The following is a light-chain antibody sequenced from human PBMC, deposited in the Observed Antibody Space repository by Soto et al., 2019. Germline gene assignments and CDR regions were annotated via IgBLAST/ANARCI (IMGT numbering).Light chain of an antibody. Sequence: QSVLTQSPSASASLGASVKLTCTLSSGHSSYAIAWHQQQPEKGPRYLMKLNSDGSHSKGDGIPDRFSGPSPGAERHLPISILQSEDEADYYCQTWGTGIQVFGTGTKLTVL. CDR2: LNSDGSH. J-gene: IGLJ1*01. V-gene: IGLV4-69*01. CDR3: QTWGTGIQV. CDR1: SGHSSYA.